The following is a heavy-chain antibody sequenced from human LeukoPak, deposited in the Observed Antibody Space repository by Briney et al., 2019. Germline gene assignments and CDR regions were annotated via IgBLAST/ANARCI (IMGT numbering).Heavy chain of an antibody. J-gene: IGHJ4*02. D-gene: IGHD3-22*01. Sequence: SETLCLTCTVSGYSISSGYYWGWIRQSPGRGLEWIGSVYHSGSTYYNPSLKSPVTISVDTSKNQFSLELSSVAAADTAVYYCARLGAYYYDSSGYYYNRYFDYWGQGILVTVSS. CDR3: ARLGAYYYDSSGYYYNRYFDY. CDR1: GYSISSGYY. V-gene: IGHV4-38-2*02. CDR2: VYHSGST.